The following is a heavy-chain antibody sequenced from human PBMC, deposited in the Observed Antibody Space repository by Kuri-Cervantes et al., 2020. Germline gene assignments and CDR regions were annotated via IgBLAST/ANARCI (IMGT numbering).Heavy chain of an antibody. CDR1: GFTFSNAW. J-gene: IGHJ4*02. CDR3: TTDLTSGCSSTSCYPTDY. D-gene: IGHD2-2*01. Sequence: GESLKISCAASGFTFSNAWMSWVRQAPGKGLEWVGRIKSKTDGGTTDYAAPVKGRFTISRDDSKNTLYLQMNSLKTEDTAVYYCTTDLTSGCSSTSCYPTDYWGQGTLVTVSS. V-gene: IGHV3-15*01. CDR2: IKSKTDGGTT.